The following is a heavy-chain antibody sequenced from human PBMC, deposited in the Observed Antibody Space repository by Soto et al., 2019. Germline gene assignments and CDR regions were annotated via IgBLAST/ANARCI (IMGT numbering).Heavy chain of an antibody. Sequence: SETLSLTCTVSGGSISSGGYYWSWIRQHPGKGLEWIGYIYYSGSTYYNPSLKSRVTISVDTSKNQFSLKLSSVTAADTAVYYCARVSPTYCSSTSCYALDLGYWFDPWGQGTLVT. V-gene: IGHV4-31*03. CDR2: IYYSGST. D-gene: IGHD2-2*01. CDR3: ARVSPTYCSSTSCYALDLGYWFDP. J-gene: IGHJ5*02. CDR1: GGSISSGGYY.